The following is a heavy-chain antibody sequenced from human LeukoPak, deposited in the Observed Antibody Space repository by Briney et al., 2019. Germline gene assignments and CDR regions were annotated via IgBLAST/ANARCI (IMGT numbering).Heavy chain of an antibody. V-gene: IGHV3-23*01. J-gene: IGHJ6*02. Sequence: GGSLRLSCAASGFTFTSFALTWVRQAPGKGPEWVSTISGSGDSTYYADSVQGRFTISRDNSKNTLYVQMSSLRVEDTAVYYCARDRCGGDCGYYYYYGMDVWGQGTTVTVSS. CDR2: ISGSGDST. CDR1: GFTFTSFA. CDR3: ARDRCGGDCGYYYYYGMDV. D-gene: IGHD2-21*02.